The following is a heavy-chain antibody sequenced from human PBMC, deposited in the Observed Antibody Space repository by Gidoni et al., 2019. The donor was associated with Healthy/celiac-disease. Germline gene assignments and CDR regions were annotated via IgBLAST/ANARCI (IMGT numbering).Heavy chain of an antibody. Sequence: QLQLQESGPGLVKPSETLSLTCTVSGGSISSSSYYWGWIRQPPGKGLEWIGSIYYSGSTYYNPSLKSRVTISVDTSKNQFSLKLSSVTAADTAVYYCARRARGSAANKQNYYYYYMDVWGKGTTVTVSS. D-gene: IGHD2-2*01. V-gene: IGHV4-39*01. CDR1: GGSISSSSYY. J-gene: IGHJ6*03. CDR2: IYYSGST. CDR3: ARRARGSAANKQNYYYYYMDV.